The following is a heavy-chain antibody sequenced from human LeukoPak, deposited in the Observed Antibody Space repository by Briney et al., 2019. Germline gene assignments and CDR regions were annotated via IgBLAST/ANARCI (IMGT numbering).Heavy chain of an antibody. CDR1: GGSFSGYY. Sequence: PSETLSLTCAVYGGSFSGYYWSWIRQPPGKGLEWIGEINHSGSTNYNPSLKSRATISVDTSKNQFSLHLTSVAAADTAMYYCARGITMVRGSQAWFDPWGQGTLVTVSS. CDR2: INHSGST. V-gene: IGHV4-34*01. CDR3: ARGITMVRGSQAWFDP. D-gene: IGHD3-10*01. J-gene: IGHJ5*02.